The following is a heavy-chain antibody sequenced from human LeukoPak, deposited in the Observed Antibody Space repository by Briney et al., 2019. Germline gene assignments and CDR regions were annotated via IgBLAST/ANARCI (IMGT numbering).Heavy chain of an antibody. D-gene: IGHD3-16*02. CDR2: ISSSSSYI. CDR3: ARAIPISYYDYVWGSYRAGIDY. V-gene: IGHV3-21*01. CDR1: GFTFSSYS. Sequence: AGGSLRLSCAASGFTFSSYSMNRVRQAPGKGLEWVSSISSSSSYIYYADSVKGRFTISRDNAKNSLYPQMNSLRAEDTAVYYCARAIPISYYDYVWGSYRAGIDYWGQGTLVTVSS. J-gene: IGHJ4*02.